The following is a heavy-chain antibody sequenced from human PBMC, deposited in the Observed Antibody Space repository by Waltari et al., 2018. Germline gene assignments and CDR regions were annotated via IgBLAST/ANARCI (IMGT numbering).Heavy chain of an antibody. CDR2: INIDGSST. Sequence: EVQLVESGGGLVQPGGSLRLSCAASGLTFSSYWMHWVRQAPGKGLVWVSRINIDGSSTSYADSVKGRFTISRDNAKNTLYLQMNSLRAEDTAVYYCARDIRGPVGQRPPWYFDLWGRGTLVTVSS. V-gene: IGHV3-74*01. CDR3: ARDIRGPVGQRPPWYFDL. CDR1: GLTFSSYW. D-gene: IGHD3-10*01. J-gene: IGHJ2*01.